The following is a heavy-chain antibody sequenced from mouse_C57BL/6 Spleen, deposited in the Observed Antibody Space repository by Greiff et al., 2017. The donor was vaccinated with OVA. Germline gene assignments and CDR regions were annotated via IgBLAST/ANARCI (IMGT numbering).Heavy chain of an antibody. D-gene: IGHD1-1*01. CDR3: ARDQYYGSSYWYFDV. CDR2: INYDGSST. J-gene: IGHJ1*03. V-gene: IGHV5-16*01. CDR1: GFTFSDYY. Sequence: DVQLVESEGGLVQPGRSMKLSCTASGFTFSDYYMAWVRQVPEKGLEWVANINYDGSSTYYLDSLKSRFIISRDNAKNILYLQMSSLKSEDTATYYCARDQYYGSSYWYFDVWGTGTTVTVSS.